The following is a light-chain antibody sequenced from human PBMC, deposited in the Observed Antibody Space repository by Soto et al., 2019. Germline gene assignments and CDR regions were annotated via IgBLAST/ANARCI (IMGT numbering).Light chain of an antibody. CDR3: SSYTSSSTYV. Sequence: SALTQPASVSVSPGQSITISCTGTSSDVGGYNYVSWCQQHPGKAPKLMIYEVSNRPSGVSNRFSGSKSGNTASLTISGLQAEDEADYYCSSYTSSSTYVFGTGTKVTVL. V-gene: IGLV2-14*01. J-gene: IGLJ1*01. CDR1: SSDVGGYNY. CDR2: EVS.